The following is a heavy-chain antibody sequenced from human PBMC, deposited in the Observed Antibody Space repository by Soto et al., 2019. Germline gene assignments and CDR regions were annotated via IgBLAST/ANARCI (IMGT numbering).Heavy chain of an antibody. Sequence: QVQLVESGGTVVQPGRSLRLSCAASGFTFSNYGMYWVRQAPGKGLEWVAIIWYDGSKKYYVDSVKGRFTISRDDSKNTVYLQMNSLRVDDTAVYYCARVAKGTYWFAPWGQGTLVTVSS. CDR2: IWYDGSKK. CDR1: GFTFSNYG. CDR3: ARVAKGTYWFAP. J-gene: IGHJ5*02. V-gene: IGHV3-33*07.